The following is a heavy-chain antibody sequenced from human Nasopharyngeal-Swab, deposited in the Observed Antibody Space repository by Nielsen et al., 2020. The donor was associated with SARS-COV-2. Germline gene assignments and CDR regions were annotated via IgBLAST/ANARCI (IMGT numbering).Heavy chain of an antibody. CDR1: GFTFSGYA. J-gene: IGHJ4*02. Sequence: GESLKISCAASGFTFSGYAMHWVRQAPGKGLEWVAVISYDGSNKYYADSVKGRFTISRDNSKNTLYLQMNSLRAEDTAVYYCARDEGCFDYWGQGTLVTVSS. CDR2: ISYDGSNK. D-gene: IGHD2-15*01. CDR3: ARDEGCFDY. V-gene: IGHV3-30-3*01.